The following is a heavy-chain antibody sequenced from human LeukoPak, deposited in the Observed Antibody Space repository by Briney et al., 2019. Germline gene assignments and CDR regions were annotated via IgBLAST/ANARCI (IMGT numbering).Heavy chain of an antibody. Sequence: GGSLRLSCAASGFTFRTPGMSWVRQAPGKGLEWVSAISGSGVSTYYADSVKGRFTISRDNSKNTLYLQMNSLRAEDTAVYYCAKEYGYTYGEFDYWGQGTLVTVSS. D-gene: IGHD5-18*01. CDR2: ISGSGVST. V-gene: IGHV3-23*01. J-gene: IGHJ4*02. CDR1: GFTFRTPG. CDR3: AKEYGYTYGEFDY.